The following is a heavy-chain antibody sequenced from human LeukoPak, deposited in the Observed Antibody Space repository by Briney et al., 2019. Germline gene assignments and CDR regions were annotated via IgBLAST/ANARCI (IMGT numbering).Heavy chain of an antibody. CDR3: VREAATDYYDSSGYYRQTEVFDA. J-gene: IGHJ3*01. D-gene: IGHD3-22*01. CDR1: GGSISSSSYY. CDR2: VYYSGST. V-gene: IGHV4-61*01. Sequence: SETLSLTCTVSGGSISSSSYYWSWIRQPPRKGLEWIGYVYYSGSTNYNPSLKSRVTISVDTSKNQFSLKLRSVTAADTAVYYCVREAATDYYDSSGYYRQTEVFDAWGQGTMVTVSS.